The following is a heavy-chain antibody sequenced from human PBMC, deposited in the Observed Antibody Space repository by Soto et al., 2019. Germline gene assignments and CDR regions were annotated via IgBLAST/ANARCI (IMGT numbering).Heavy chain of an antibody. J-gene: IGHJ4*02. Sequence: QVQLVESGGGVVQPGRSLRLSCAASGFTFSNFGMHWVRQAPGKGLEWVAAISSDGSDKYYSDSVKGRFTISRDNSKNTLFLQMNSLRVEDTAAYYCAKGSDVAGQDLDYWGQGTLVTVSS. CDR3: AKGSDVAGQDLDY. CDR1: GFTFSNFG. D-gene: IGHD2-15*01. CDR2: ISSDGSDK. V-gene: IGHV3-30*18.